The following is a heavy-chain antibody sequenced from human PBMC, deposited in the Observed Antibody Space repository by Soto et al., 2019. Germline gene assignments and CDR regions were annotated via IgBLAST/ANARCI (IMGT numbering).Heavy chain of an antibody. CDR2: IWHDGSNK. J-gene: IGHJ4*02. CDR1: GFTFNNYG. CDR3: TRAAIKGELLDY. Sequence: QVQLVESGGGVVQPGRSLRLSCAASGFTFNNYGMHWVRQAPGKGLEWVALIWHDGSNKGYADSVKGRVTISRDNSKNTLTLQRNSLRVEDTAVYYCTRAAIKGELLDYWGQGTQVTVSS. V-gene: IGHV3-33*01. D-gene: IGHD1-26*01.